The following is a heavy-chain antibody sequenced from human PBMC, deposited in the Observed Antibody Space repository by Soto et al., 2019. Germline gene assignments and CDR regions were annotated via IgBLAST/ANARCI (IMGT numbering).Heavy chain of an antibody. J-gene: IGHJ6*03. CDR3: ARHGRGGYCSGGSCSYYYYMDV. V-gene: IGHV5-51*01. Sequence: GESLKISCKGSGYSFTSYWIGWVRQMPGKGLERMGIIYPGDSDTRYSPSFQGQVTISADKSISTAYLQWSSLKASDTAMYYCARHGRGGYCSGGSCSYYYYMDVWGKGTTVTVSS. D-gene: IGHD2-15*01. CDR2: IYPGDSDT. CDR1: GYSFTSYW.